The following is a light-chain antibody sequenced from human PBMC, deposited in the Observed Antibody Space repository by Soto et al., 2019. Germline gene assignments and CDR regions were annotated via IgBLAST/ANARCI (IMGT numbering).Light chain of an antibody. CDR1: SSNIGAGYD. CDR2: GSS. J-gene: IGLJ1*01. CDR3: QSYDASLSAFYV. V-gene: IGLV1-40*01. Sequence: QSVLTQPPSVSGAPGQRVTISCTGTSSNIGAGYDVHWYQQLPGTAPKLLIYGSSNRPSGVPDRFSGSKSGTSASLAITGLQAEDEADYYCQSYDASLSAFYVFGSGTKVTVL.